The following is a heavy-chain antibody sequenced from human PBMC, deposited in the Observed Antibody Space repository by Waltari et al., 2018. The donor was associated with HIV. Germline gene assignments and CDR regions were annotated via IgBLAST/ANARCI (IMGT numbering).Heavy chain of an antibody. CDR1: GYLFGKPW. J-gene: IGHJ4*02. Sequence: EVQLVASGGGLGKAGGSIRPPCVVSGYLFGKPWMSWVRQAPGKGLEWVGRIKTKTDGGTVDYAAPVTGRFTISRDDSQSTLYLEINSLKTEDTAVYYCTTIQFYYVFEFWGQGTLVTVSS. D-gene: IGHD3-10*02. V-gene: IGHV3-15*01. CDR2: IKTKTDGGTV. CDR3: TTIQFYYVFEF.